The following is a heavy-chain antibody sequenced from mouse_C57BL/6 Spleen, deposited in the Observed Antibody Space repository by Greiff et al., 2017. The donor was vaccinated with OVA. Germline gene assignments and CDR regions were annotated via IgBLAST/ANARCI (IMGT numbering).Heavy chain of an antibody. CDR1: GFTFSDYG. J-gene: IGHJ1*03. D-gene: IGHD1-1*01. Sequence: DVQLVESGGGLVKPGGSLKLSCAASGFTFSDYGMHWVRQAPEKGLEWVAYISSGSSTIYYADTVKGRFTISRDNAKNTLFLQMTSLRSQDTAMYYCARRSITTVVAGDWYFDVWGTGTTVTVSS. V-gene: IGHV5-17*01. CDR2: ISSGSSTI. CDR3: ARRSITTVVAGDWYFDV.